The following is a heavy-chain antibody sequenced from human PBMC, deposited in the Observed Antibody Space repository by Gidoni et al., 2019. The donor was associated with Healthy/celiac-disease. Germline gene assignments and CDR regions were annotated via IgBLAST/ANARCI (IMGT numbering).Heavy chain of an antibody. Sequence: QVQLQQWGAGLLKPSETVSLTCEVYGGSFSGYYWSWIRQPPGKGLEWIGEINHSGSTNYNPSLKSRVTISVDTSKNQFSLKLSSVTAADTAVYYCARYSRFFWSGYYGTNWFDPWGQGTLVTVSS. D-gene: IGHD3-3*01. CDR2: INHSGST. V-gene: IGHV4-34*01. J-gene: IGHJ5*02. CDR3: ARYSRFFWSGYYGTNWFDP. CDR1: GGSFSGYY.